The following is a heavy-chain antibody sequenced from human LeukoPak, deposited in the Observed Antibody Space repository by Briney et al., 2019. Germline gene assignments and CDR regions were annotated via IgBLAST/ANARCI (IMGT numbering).Heavy chain of an antibody. D-gene: IGHD3-16*02. CDR1: GYTFTSYA. V-gene: IGHV1-3*01. Sequence: GASVKVSCKASGYTFTSYAMHWVRQAPGQRLEWMGWINAGNGNTKYSQKFQGRVTMTRDTSTSTVYMELSSLRSEDTAVYYCARRSNIVTHDYYGMDVWGQGTTVTVSS. CDR3: ARRSNIVTHDYYGMDV. CDR2: INAGNGNT. J-gene: IGHJ6*02.